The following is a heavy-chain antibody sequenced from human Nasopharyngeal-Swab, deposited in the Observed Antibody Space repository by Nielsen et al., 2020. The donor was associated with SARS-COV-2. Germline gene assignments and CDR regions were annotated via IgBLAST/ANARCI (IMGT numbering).Heavy chain of an antibody. D-gene: IGHD2-2*01. CDR3: AARGSCSSTSCYADY. V-gene: IGHV1-46*01. Sequence: ASVKVSCKASGYTFTGYYMHWVRQAPGQGLEWMGRINPNSGSTSYAQKFQGRVTMTRDTSTSTVYMELSSLRSEDTAVYYCAARGSCSSTSCYADYWGQGTLVTVSS. J-gene: IGHJ4*02. CDR1: GYTFTGYY. CDR2: INPNSGST.